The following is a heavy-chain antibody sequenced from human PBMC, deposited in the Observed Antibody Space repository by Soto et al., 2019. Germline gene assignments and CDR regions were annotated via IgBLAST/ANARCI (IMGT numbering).Heavy chain of an antibody. CDR3: AGGACDFWSGYSYYYYGMDV. J-gene: IGHJ6*02. V-gene: IGHV4-59*01. D-gene: IGHD3-3*01. Sequence: PAETLSLTCTVSGGSISSYYWSWIRQPPGKGLEWIGYTYYSGSTNYNPSLKSRVTISVDTSKNQFSLKLSSVTAADTAVYYCAGGACDFWSGYSYYYYGMDVWGQGTTVTVSS. CDR1: GGSISSYY. CDR2: TYYSGST.